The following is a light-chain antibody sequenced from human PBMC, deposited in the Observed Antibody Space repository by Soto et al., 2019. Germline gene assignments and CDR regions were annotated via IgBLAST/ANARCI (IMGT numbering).Light chain of an antibody. J-gene: IGKJ1*01. CDR2: DAS. Sequence: DIQMTQSPSTLSASVGDRVTITCRASQSVSNWLAWYQQKPGEAPKLLIYDASTLESGVPSRFTGGGSETEFTLTISSLQPDDFATYSCQHYNSYSRTFGQGTRVDSK. V-gene: IGKV1-5*01. CDR3: QHYNSYSRT. CDR1: QSVSNW.